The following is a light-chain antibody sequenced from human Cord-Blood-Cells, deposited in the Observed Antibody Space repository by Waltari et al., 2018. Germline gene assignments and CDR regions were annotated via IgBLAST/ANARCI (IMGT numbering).Light chain of an antibody. V-gene: IGLV2-11*01. CDR2: DVS. CDR3: CSYAGSYTFFYV. Sequence: QSALTQPRSVSGSPGQSVTISCTGTSSDVGGFNYVLWYQQHPGKAPKPMIYDVSKRPSGVPDRFSGSKSGNTASLTISGLQAEDEADYYCCSYAGSYTFFYVFGTGTKVTVL. J-gene: IGLJ1*01. CDR1: SSDVGGFNY.